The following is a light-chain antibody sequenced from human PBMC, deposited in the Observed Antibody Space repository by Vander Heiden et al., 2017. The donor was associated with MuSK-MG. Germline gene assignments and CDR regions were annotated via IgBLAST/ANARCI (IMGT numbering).Light chain of an antibody. V-gene: IGKV3-20*01. J-gene: IGKJ3*01. CDR1: QSVSSSY. Sequence: IVFTQSPGTLSVSPGERATLSCRASQSVSSSYLAWYQQKPGQAPRLLIYGASSRATGIPDRFSGSGSGTDFTLTISRLEPEDFAVYYCQQYGSSPFTFGPGTKVDIK. CDR3: QQYGSSPFT. CDR2: GAS.